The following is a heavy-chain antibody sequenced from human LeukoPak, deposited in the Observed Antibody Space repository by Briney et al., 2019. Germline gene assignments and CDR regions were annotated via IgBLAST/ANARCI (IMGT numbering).Heavy chain of an antibody. D-gene: IGHD4-11*01. CDR2: ISSSSSYI. CDR1: GFTFSSYS. CDR3: AKYSNYVYFDY. Sequence: GGSLRLSCAASGFTFSSYSMNWVRQAPGKGLEWVSSISSSSSYIYYADSVKGRFTISRDNSKNTLYLQMNSLRAEDTAVYYCAKYSNYVYFDYWGQGTLVTVSS. J-gene: IGHJ4*02. V-gene: IGHV3-21*04.